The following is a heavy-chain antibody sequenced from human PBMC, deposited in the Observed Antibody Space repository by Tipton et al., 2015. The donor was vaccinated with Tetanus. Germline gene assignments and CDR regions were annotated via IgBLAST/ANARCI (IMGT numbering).Heavy chain of an antibody. CDR1: GGAIIVRNFY. V-gene: IGHV4-39*01. D-gene: IGHD2-15*01. CDR3: ARQSCSGGSCRFDP. Sequence: LRLSCRVSGGAIIVRNFYWGWIRQPPGKGLEWIGSIHYTGSTYLNPSLKSRVTISVDTSKNQFSLNLTSVTAADTAFYYCARQSCSGGSCRFDPWGQGTLVTVSS. J-gene: IGHJ5*02. CDR2: IHYTGST.